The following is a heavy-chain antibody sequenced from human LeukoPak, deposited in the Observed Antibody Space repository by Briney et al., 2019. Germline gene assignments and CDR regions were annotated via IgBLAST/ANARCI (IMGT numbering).Heavy chain of an antibody. CDR3: ARLLGGSGSYYFDY. V-gene: IGHV1-69*04. CDR2: IIPVLGVS. J-gene: IGHJ4*02. CDR1: GGSFSSFV. Sequence: GSSVKVSCKASGGSFSSFVITGVRQAPGQGLEWMGRIIPVLGVSNFAQKFQGRVTITADKSTSTAYMELSSLRSEDTAVYYCARLLGGSGSYYFDYWGQGTLVTVSS. D-gene: IGHD3-10*01.